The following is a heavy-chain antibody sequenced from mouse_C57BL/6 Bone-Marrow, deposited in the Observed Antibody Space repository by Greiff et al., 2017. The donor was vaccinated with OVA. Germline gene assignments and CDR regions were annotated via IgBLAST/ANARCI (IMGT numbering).Heavy chain of an antibody. CDR3: ATRGLANWAPYWYFDV. V-gene: IGHV1-72*01. J-gene: IGHJ1*03. Sequence: QVQLQQPGAELVKPGASVKLSCKASGYTFTSYWMHWVKQRPGRGLEWIGRIDPNSGGTKYNEKFKSKATLTVDKPSSTAYMQLSSLTSEDSAVYYCATRGLANWAPYWYFDVWGTGTTVTVSS. CDR1: GYTFTSYW. D-gene: IGHD4-1*01. CDR2: IDPNSGGT.